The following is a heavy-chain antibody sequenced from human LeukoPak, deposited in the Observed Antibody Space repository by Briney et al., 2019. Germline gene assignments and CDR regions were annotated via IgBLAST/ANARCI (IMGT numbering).Heavy chain of an antibody. V-gene: IGHV1-2*02. CDR2: INPNSGGT. Sequence: ASVKVSCMASGYTFTGYYMHWVRQAPGQGLEWMGWINPNSGGTNYAQKFQGRVTMTRDTSISTAYMELSRLRSDDTAVYYCARYHCSGGSCYFDYWGQGTLVTVSS. CDR1: GYTFTGYY. J-gene: IGHJ4*02. CDR3: ARYHCSGGSCYFDY. D-gene: IGHD2-15*01.